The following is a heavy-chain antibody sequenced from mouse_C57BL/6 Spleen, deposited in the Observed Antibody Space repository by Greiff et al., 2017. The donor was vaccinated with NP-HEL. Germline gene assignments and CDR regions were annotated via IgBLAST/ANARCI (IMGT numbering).Heavy chain of an antibody. V-gene: IGHV1-22*01. J-gene: IGHJ2*01. CDR2: INPNNGGT. CDR1: GYTFTDYN. D-gene: IGHD2-4*01. Sequence: EVQLQQSGPELVKPGASVQMSCKASGYTFTDYNMHWVKQSHGKSLEWIGYINPNNGGTSYNQKFKGKATLTVNKSSSTAYMELRSLTSEDSAVYYCARSYDYVLFDYWGQGTTLTVSS. CDR3: ARSYDYVLFDY.